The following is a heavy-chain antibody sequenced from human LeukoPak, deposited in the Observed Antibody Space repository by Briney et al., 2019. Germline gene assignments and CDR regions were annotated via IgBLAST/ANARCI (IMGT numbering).Heavy chain of an antibody. Sequence: ASVKVSCKASGYTFTGYYMHWVRQAPGQGLEWMGWINPNSGGTNYAPKFEGRVTMTRDTSISTAYMELRRLRSDDTAVYYCARGRPGIAVAGTIGDYWGQGTLVTVSS. J-gene: IGHJ4*02. CDR2: INPNSGGT. CDR3: ARGRPGIAVAGTIGDY. D-gene: IGHD6-19*01. V-gene: IGHV1-2*02. CDR1: GYTFTGYY.